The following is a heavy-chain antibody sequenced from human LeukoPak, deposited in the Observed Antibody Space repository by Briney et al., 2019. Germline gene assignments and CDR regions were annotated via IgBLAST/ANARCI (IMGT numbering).Heavy chain of an antibody. V-gene: IGHV3-30*01. CDR2: ISYDGSNK. CDR3: AKDWANGDYIDH. CDR1: GFTFSSYA. Sequence: GRSLRLSCAASGFTFSSYAMHWVRQAPGEGLEWVAVISYDGSNKYYADSVKGRFTISRDNSKNTLSLQMNSLRADDTAVYYCAKDWANGDYIDHWGQGTLVTVSS. J-gene: IGHJ4*02. D-gene: IGHD2-8*01.